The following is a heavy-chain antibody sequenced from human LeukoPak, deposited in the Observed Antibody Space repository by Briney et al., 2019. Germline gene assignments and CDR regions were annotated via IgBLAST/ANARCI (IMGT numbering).Heavy chain of an antibody. V-gene: IGHV4-59*01. J-gene: IGHJ3*02. Sequence: SETLSLTCTVSGGSISSYYWSWIRQPPGKGLEWIGYIYYSGSTNYNPSLKSRVTISVDTSKNQFSLKLSSVTAADTAVYYCERSLAELRDAFDIWGQGTMVTVCS. CDR3: ERSLAELRDAFDI. CDR2: IYYSGST. D-gene: IGHD1-26*01. CDR1: GGSISSYY.